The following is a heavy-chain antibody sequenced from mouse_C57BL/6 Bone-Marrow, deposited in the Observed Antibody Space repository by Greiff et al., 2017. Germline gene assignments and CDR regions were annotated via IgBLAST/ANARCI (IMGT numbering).Heavy chain of an antibody. J-gene: IGHJ3*01. D-gene: IGHD1-1*01. CDR1: GFNIKDYY. Sequence: VQLQQSGAELVRPGASVKLSCTASGFNIKDYYMHWVKQRPEQGLEWIGRIDPEDGDTEYAPKFQGKATMTADTSSNPAYLQLGSLTSEDTAVYYCTLPLYYGSAWFAYWGQGTLVTVSA. CDR2: IDPEDGDT. CDR3: TLPLYYGSAWFAY. V-gene: IGHV14-1*01.